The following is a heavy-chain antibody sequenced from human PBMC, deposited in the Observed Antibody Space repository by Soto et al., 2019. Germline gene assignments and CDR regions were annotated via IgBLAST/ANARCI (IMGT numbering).Heavy chain of an antibody. V-gene: IGHV3-23*01. D-gene: IGHD6-13*01. CDR1: GFTFSSYA. CDR3: AKMANSGWYLFGYFAS. Sequence: GGSLRLSCAASGFTFSSYAMSWVRQAPGKGLEWVSAISGSGGSTYYADSVKRRFTISRDNSNNTLYLQMNSLRVEDTAVYYCAKMANSGWYLFGYFASWGRGTLVTVSS. CDR2: ISGSGGST. J-gene: IGHJ4*02.